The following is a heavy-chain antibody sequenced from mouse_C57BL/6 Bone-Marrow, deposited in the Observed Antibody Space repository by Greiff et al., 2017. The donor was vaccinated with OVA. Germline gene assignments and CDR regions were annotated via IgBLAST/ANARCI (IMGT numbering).Heavy chain of an antibody. V-gene: IGHV5-6*01. CDR1: GFTFSSYG. Sequence: EVKLVESGGDLVKPGGSLKLSCAASGFTFSSYGMSWVRQTPDKRLEWVATISSGGSYTYYPDSVKGRFTISRDNAKNTLYLQMSSLKSEDTAMYYCARPPIYYAMDYWGQGTSVTVAS. CDR2: ISSGGSYT. CDR3: ARPPIYYAMDY. J-gene: IGHJ4*01.